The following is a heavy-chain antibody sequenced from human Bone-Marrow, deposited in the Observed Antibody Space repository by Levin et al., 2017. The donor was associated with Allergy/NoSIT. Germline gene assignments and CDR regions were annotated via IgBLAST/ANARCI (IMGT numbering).Heavy chain of an antibody. CDR3: AKDLVAWYQLLFASSPISGYDDGMDV. D-gene: IGHD2-2*01. V-gene: IGHV3-23*01. Sequence: GESLKISCAASGFTFSSYAMSWVRQAPGKGLEWVSAISGSGGSTYYADSVKGRFTISRDNSKNTLYLQMNSLRAEDTAVYYCAKDLVAWYQLLFASSPISGYDDGMDVWGQGTTVTVSS. CDR1: GFTFSSYA. J-gene: IGHJ6*02. CDR2: ISGSGGST.